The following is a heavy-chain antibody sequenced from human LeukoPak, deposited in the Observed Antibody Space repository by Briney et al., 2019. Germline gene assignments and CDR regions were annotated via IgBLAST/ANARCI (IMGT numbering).Heavy chain of an antibody. CDR3: ARDKYYDFWSGYLQNYYYYMDV. CDR1: GGSFSGYY. V-gene: IGHV4-34*01. D-gene: IGHD3-3*01. Sequence: SETLSLTCAVYGGSFSGYYWSWIRQPPGKGLEWIGEINHSGSTNYNPSLKSRVTISVDTSKNQFSLKLSSVTAADTAVYYCARDKYYDFWSGYLQNYYYYMDVWGKGTTVTVSS. CDR2: INHSGST. J-gene: IGHJ6*03.